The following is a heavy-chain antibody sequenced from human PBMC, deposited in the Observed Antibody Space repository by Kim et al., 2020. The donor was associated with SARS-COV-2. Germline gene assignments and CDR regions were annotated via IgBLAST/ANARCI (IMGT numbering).Heavy chain of an antibody. Sequence: SETLSLTCTVSGGSISSGGYYWSWIRQHPGKGLEWIGYIYYSGSTYYNPSLKSRVTISVDTSKNQFSLKLSSVTAADTAVYYCARASITMIVVVNWFDPWGQGTLVTVSS. V-gene: IGHV4-31*03. CDR2: IYYSGST. D-gene: IGHD3-22*01. CDR3: ARASITMIVVVNWFDP. J-gene: IGHJ5*02. CDR1: GGSISSGGYY.